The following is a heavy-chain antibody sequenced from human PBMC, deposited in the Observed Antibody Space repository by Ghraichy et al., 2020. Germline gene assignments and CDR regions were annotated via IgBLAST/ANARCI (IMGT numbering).Heavy chain of an antibody. Sequence: GGSLRLSCAASGFTFDDYAMHWVRQAPGKGLEWVSGISWNSGSIGYADSVKGRFTISRDNAKSSLYLQMNSLRAEDTALYYCAKDRVGAVTATPDAFDIWGQGTMVTVSS. CDR2: ISWNSGSI. D-gene: IGHD2-21*02. CDR3: AKDRVGAVTATPDAFDI. J-gene: IGHJ3*02. V-gene: IGHV3-9*01. CDR1: GFTFDDYA.